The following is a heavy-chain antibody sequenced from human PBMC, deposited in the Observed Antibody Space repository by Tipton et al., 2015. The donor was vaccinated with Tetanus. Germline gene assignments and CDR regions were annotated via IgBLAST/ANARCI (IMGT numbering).Heavy chain of an antibody. J-gene: IGHJ5*02. Sequence: TLSLTCFVSGGSISTKTYYWGWIRQTPGKGLEWIASISHSATTFYNPSLKSRVTMSVDPSKNQFSVRLSSATAADTGVYYCARHVGGYGSPPHDLWGQGTLVTVSS. D-gene: IGHD3-10*01. V-gene: IGHV4-39*01. CDR3: ARHVGGYGSPPHDL. CDR2: ISHSATT. CDR1: GGSISTKTYY.